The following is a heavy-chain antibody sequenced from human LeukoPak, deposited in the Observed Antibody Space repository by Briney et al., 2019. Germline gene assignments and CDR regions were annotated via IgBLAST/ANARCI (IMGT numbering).Heavy chain of an antibody. V-gene: IGHV3-53*01. CDR2: IYSGGST. CDR3: AKGGGFDWLNYYHMDV. D-gene: IGHD3-9*01. Sequence: GGSLRLSCAASGFTVSSNYMSWVRQAPGKGLEWVSVIYSGGSTYYADSVKGRFTISGDNSKNTLYLQMSSLRAEDTAVYYCAKGGGFDWLNYYHMDVWGKGTTVIISS. J-gene: IGHJ6*03. CDR1: GFTVSSNY.